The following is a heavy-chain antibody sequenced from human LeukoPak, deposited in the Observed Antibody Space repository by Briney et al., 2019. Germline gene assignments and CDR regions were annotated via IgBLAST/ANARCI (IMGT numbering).Heavy chain of an antibody. CDR2: IYTSGST. J-gene: IGHJ4*02. CDR1: GGSMSSGSYY. V-gene: IGHV4-61*02. D-gene: IGHD3-10*01. CDR3: ARTRRGFYYFDY. Sequence: SQTLSLTCTVSGGSMSSGSYYWSWIRQPAGKGLEWIGRIYTSGSTNYNPSLKSRVTISVDTSKNQFPLKLSSVTAADTAVYYCARTRRGFYYFDYWGQGTLVTVSS.